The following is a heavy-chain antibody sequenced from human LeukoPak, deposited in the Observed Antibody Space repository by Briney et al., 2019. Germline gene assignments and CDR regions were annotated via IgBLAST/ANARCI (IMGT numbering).Heavy chain of an antibody. V-gene: IGHV4-38-2*02. CDR2: IYHSGST. Sequence: PSETLSLTCTVSGYSISSDYYWDWIRQPPGKGLEWIGSIYHSGSTYYNPSLKSRLTISVDTSKNQFSLKLSSVTAADTAVYYCARDPAVTGTVWFDPWGQGTLVTVSS. CDR3: ARDPAVTGTVWFDP. J-gene: IGHJ5*02. D-gene: IGHD6-19*01. CDR1: GYSISSDYY.